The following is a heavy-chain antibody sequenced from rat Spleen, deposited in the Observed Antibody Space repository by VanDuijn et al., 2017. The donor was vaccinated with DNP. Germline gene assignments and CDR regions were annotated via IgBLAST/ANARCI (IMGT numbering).Heavy chain of an antibody. D-gene: IGHD1-10*01. CDR2: IGSAAYAP. Sequence: EVQLVESGGGLVQPGRSLKLSCAASGFTFSAYYMAWVRQAPAKGLEWVAYIGSAAYAPYYGDSVKGRFTISRDNAKSTLYLQRDSLRSEDTATYYCARRTNNYHFDYWGQGVMVTVSS. J-gene: IGHJ2*01. V-gene: IGHV5-25*01. CDR1: GFTFSAYY. CDR3: ARRTNNYHFDY.